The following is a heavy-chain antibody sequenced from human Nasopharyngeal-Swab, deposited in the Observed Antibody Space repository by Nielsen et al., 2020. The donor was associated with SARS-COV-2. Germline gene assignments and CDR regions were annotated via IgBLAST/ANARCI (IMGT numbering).Heavy chain of an antibody. J-gene: IGHJ4*02. V-gene: IGHV3-33*01. D-gene: IGHD1-26*01. CDR2: IWYDGSNK. CDR1: GFTFSGHG. Sequence: GGSLRLSCAASGFTFSGHGMHWVRQAPGKGLEWVAVIWYDGSNKYYGDSVKGRFTISRDNSKNTLYLQMNSLRAEDTAVYYCARDRERTFDYWGQGTLVTVSS. CDR3: ARDRERTFDY.